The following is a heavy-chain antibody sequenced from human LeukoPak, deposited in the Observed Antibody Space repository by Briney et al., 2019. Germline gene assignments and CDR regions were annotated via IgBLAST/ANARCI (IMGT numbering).Heavy chain of an antibody. V-gene: IGHV3-30-3*01. D-gene: IGHD3-22*01. CDR3: VTSSGLYYFDY. CDR2: ISYDGSNK. CDR1: GLTFSSYA. J-gene: IGHJ4*02. Sequence: GGSLRLSCAASGLTFSSYAMHWVRQAPGKGLEWVAVISYDGSNKYYADSVKGRFTISRDNSKNTLYLQMNSLRAEDTAVYYCVTSSGLYYFDYWGQGTLVTVSS.